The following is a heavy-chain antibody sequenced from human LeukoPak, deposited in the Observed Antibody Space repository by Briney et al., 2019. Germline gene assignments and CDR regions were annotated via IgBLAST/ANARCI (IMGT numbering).Heavy chain of an antibody. J-gene: IGHJ6*02. V-gene: IGHV3-21*01. CDR2: ISSSSSYI. Sequence: SGGSLRLSCAASGFTFSSYWMNWARQAPGKGLEWVSSISSSSSYIYYADSVRGRFTISRDNAKNSLYLQMNSLRAEDTAVYYCARDLEAYGMDVWAKGPRSPSP. CDR1: GFTFSSYW. CDR3: ARDLEAYGMDV.